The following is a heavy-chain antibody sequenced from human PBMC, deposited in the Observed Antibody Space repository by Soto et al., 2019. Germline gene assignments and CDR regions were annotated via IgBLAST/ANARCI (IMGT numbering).Heavy chain of an antibody. D-gene: IGHD5-18*01. CDR2: IYYSGST. V-gene: IGHV4-31*03. CDR1: GGSISSGGYY. Sequence: QVQLQESGPGLVKPSQTLSLTCTVSGGSISSGGYYWSWIRQHPGKGLEWIGYIYYSGSTYYNPSLEGRVTISVDTSKNQCSRKLSSVTAADTAVYYCARSGYSYGPNPLLYWGQGTLVTVSS. CDR3: ARSGYSYGPNPLLY. J-gene: IGHJ4*02.